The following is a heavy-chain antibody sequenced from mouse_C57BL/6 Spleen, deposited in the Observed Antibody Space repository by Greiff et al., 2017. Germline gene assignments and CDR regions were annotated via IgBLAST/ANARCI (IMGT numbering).Heavy chain of an antibody. Sequence: EVNVVESGGGLVKPGGSLKLSCAASGFTFSDYGMHWVRQAPEKGLEWVAYISSGSSTIYYADTVQGRFTISRDNAKNTLFLQMTSLRSEDTAMYYCARRLNYFDYWGQGTTLTVSS. J-gene: IGHJ2*01. CDR3: ARRLNYFDY. D-gene: IGHD1-2*01. CDR1: GFTFSDYG. V-gene: IGHV5-17*01. CDR2: ISSGSSTI.